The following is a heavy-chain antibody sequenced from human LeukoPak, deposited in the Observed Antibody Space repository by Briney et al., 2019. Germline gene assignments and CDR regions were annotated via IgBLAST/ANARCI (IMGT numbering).Heavy chain of an antibody. J-gene: IGHJ6*03. CDR2: IYYSGST. Sequence: SSETLSLTCTVSGGSITSYYWSWIRQPPGKGLEWIGYIYYSGSTNYNPSLKSRVTISVDRSKNQFSLKLSSVTAADTAVYYCARRGLTVTTTRNRYYYYYMDVWGKGTTVTVSS. CDR1: GGSITSYY. D-gene: IGHD4-17*01. V-gene: IGHV4-59*12. CDR3: ARRGLTVTTTRNRYYYYYMDV.